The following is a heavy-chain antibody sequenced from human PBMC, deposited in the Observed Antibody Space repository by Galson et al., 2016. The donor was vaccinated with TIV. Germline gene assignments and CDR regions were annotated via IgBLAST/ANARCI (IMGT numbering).Heavy chain of an antibody. CDR2: IAYDGGDK. CDR1: GFTFSSYG. D-gene: IGHD2/OR15-2a*01. Sequence: SLRLSCAASGFTFSSYGMHWVRQAPGKGLEWVAIIAYDGGDKDYTDSVKGRFTISGDKAKNTLYPQMDRVRVEDTATYCCARINRSYGMDVWGQGTTVTVSS. CDR3: ARINRSYGMDV. J-gene: IGHJ6*02. V-gene: IGHV3-33*01.